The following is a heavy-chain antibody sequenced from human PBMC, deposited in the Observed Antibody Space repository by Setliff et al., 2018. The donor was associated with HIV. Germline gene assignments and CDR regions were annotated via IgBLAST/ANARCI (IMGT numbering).Heavy chain of an antibody. Sequence: VASVKVSCKSSGYTFSKYYIHWVRQAPGQGLEWMGVINPNGGATGYAEKFQGRVIMTRDPSTTTVYMDLSSLRSEDTAIYYCARDRALTDRPPNVFDIWGQGTLVTVSSGKYYYYYGMDIWGQGTTVTVSS. V-gene: IGHV1-46*01. CDR3: ARDRALTDRPPNVFDIWGQGTLVTVSSGKYYYYYGMDI. J-gene: IGHJ6*02. D-gene: IGHD2-8*01. CDR1: GYTFSKYY. CDR2: INPNGGAT.